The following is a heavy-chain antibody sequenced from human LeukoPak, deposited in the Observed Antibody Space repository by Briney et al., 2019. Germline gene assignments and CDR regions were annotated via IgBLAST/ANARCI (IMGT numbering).Heavy chain of an antibody. D-gene: IGHD3-9*01. Sequence: SETLSLTCAVYGGSFSGYYWSWIRQPPGKGLEWIGGINHSGTTNYNPSLKSRVTISVDTSKNQFSLKLSSVTAADTAVYYCAKTYYDILTGYGGPYYMDVWGKGTTVTVSS. CDR1: GGSFSGYY. CDR3: AKTYYDILTGYGGPYYMDV. J-gene: IGHJ6*03. CDR2: INHSGTT. V-gene: IGHV4-34*01.